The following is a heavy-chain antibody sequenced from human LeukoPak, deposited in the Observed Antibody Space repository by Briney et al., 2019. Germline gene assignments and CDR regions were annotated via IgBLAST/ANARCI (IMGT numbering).Heavy chain of an antibody. Sequence: PGGSLRLSCAASGFTFSSYSMNWVRQAPGKGLEWVSSISSSSSYIYYADSVKGRFTISRDNAKNSLYLQMNSLRAEDTAVYYCARDTDYGDYVGVYWGQGTLVTVSS. V-gene: IGHV3-21*01. CDR2: ISSSSSYI. J-gene: IGHJ4*02. CDR3: ARDTDYGDYVGVY. D-gene: IGHD4-17*01. CDR1: GFTFSSYS.